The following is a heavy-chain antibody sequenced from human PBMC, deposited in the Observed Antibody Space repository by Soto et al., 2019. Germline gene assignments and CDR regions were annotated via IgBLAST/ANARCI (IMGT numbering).Heavy chain of an antibody. V-gene: IGHV1-8*02. J-gene: IGHJ4*02. CDR1: GGTFSSYA. CDR3: ARVSGGWSDY. D-gene: IGHD6-19*01. CDR2: XNXXXXXR. Sequence: GASVKVSCKASGGTFSSYAISLVRQAPGQVIEXXGXXNXXXXXRXXAQKSQGRATMSWNTSISTAAMELSSLRSEDTAVYYCARVSGGWSDYWGQGTRVTASS.